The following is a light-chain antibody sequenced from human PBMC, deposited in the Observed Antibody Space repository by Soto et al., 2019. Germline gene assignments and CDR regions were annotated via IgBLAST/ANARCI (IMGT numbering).Light chain of an antibody. CDR2: GAS. Sequence: EIVLTQSPATLSLSPGERATLSCRASQSVSSYLAWYQQRPGQAPRLLIYGASSRATGIPDRFSGSGSGTDFTLTISRLEPEDFAVYYCQQYGSSPSTFGQGTRLE. CDR3: QQYGSSPST. CDR1: QSVSSY. J-gene: IGKJ5*01. V-gene: IGKV3-20*01.